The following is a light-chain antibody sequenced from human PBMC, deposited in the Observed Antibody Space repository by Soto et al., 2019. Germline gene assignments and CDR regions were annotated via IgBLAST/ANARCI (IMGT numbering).Light chain of an antibody. J-gene: IGKJ2*03. Sequence: EIVMMQSPDTLSVSPGERATLSCRASQSIASNLAWYQQKPGQAPRLLIHGASNRATGVPARFSGSGSGTEFTLTISSLQSADFAVYFCQQYHNWPPQYSFGQGTKLQIK. CDR2: GAS. CDR1: QSIASN. V-gene: IGKV3-15*01. CDR3: QQYHNWPPQYS.